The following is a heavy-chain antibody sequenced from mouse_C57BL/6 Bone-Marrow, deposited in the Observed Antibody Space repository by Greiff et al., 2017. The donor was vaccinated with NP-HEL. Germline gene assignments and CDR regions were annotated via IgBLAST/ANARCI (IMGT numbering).Heavy chain of an antibody. CDR2: INPNNGGT. J-gene: IGHJ4*01. V-gene: IGHV1-22*01. CDR3: ARNSIYYGNLYYAMDY. Sequence: EVQLQQSGPELVKPGASVKMSCKASGYTFTDYNMHWVKQSHGKSLEWIGYINPNNGGTSYNQKFKGKATLTVNKSSSTAYMELRSLTSEDSAVYYCARNSIYYGNLYYAMDYWGQGTSVTVSS. CDR1: GYTFTDYN. D-gene: IGHD2-1*01.